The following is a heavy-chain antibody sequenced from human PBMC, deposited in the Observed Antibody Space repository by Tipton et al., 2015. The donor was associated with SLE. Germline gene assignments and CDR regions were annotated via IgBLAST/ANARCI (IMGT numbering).Heavy chain of an antibody. CDR1: GGSFSGYY. CDR3: ARLDVGASDY. V-gene: IGHV4-34*01. Sequence: TLSLTCAVYGGSFSGYYWSWIRQPPGKGLEWIGEINHSGSTNYNPSLKSRVTISVDTSKNQFSLKLSSVTAADTAVYYCARLDVGASDYWDQGTLVTVSS. J-gene: IGHJ4*02. CDR2: INHSGST. D-gene: IGHD1-26*01.